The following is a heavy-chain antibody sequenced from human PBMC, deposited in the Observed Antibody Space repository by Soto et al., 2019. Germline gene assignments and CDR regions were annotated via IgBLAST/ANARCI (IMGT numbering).Heavy chain of an antibody. CDR2: ISAYNGNT. D-gene: IGHD3-22*01. V-gene: IGHV1-18*01. CDR1: GYTFTSYG. J-gene: IGHJ4*02. CDR3: AREQIQGRYYYDSSGYFDY. Sequence: ASVKVSCKASGYTFTSYGVSWVRQAPGQGLEWKGWISAYNGNTNYAQKLQGRVTMTTDTSTSTAYMELRSLRSDDTAVYYCAREQIQGRYYYDSSGYFDYWGQGTLVTVSS.